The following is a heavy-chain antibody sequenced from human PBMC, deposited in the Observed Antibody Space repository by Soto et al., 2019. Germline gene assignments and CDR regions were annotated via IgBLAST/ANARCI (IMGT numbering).Heavy chain of an antibody. Sequence: QVQLVESGGGVVQPGRSLRLSCAASGFTFSSYAMHWVRQAPGKGLEWVAVISYDGSNNYYADSVKGRFTISRDNSKNPLYLQMNSLRAEATAVYYCARDLLWGTAMVLWYFDLWGRGTLVTVSS. V-gene: IGHV3-30-3*01. D-gene: IGHD5-18*01. CDR3: ARDLLWGTAMVLWYFDL. CDR2: ISYDGSNN. J-gene: IGHJ2*01. CDR1: GFTFSSYA.